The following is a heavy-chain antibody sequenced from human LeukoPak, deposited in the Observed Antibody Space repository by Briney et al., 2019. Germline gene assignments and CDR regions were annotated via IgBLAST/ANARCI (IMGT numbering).Heavy chain of an antibody. CDR3: ARGRGWFQKYFDY. Sequence: SETVSLTCAVYGGSFSGYDWSWIRQPPGKGLEWIGEINHSGSTNYNPSLKSRVTISVDTSKNQFSLKLSSVTAADTAVYYCARGRGWFQKYFDYWGQGTLVTVSS. V-gene: IGHV4-34*01. CDR2: INHSGST. J-gene: IGHJ4*02. D-gene: IGHD6-19*01. CDR1: GGSFSGYD.